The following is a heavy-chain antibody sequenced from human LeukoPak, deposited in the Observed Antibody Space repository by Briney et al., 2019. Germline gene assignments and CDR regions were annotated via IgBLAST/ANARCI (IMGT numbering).Heavy chain of an antibody. D-gene: IGHD2-2*01. CDR2: ISYDGIDK. CDR3: AKGSCSSTTCLKTD. V-gene: IGHV3-30*18. Sequence: GGSLRLSCAASGFTFSSYAMHWVRQTPGKGLEWVAVISYDGIDKYYADSVKGRFTISRDNSKNTLYLQMNSPKSEDTAVYYCAKGSCSSTTCLKTDWGQGAPVTVSS. J-gene: IGHJ4*02. CDR1: GFTFSSYA.